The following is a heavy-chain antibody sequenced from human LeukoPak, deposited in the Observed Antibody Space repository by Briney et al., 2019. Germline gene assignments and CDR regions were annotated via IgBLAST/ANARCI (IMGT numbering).Heavy chain of an antibody. CDR3: ARDWPERSVFDY. CDR1: GFTFSDYY. J-gene: IGHJ4*02. D-gene: IGHD1-14*01. V-gene: IGHV3-11*01. Sequence: GGSLRLSCVASGFTFSDYYMSWIRQAPGKGLEWVSYISSSGSTIYYADSVKGRFTVSRDNAKNSLYLQMNSLRAEDTAVYYCARDWPERSVFDYWGQGTLVTVSS. CDR2: ISSSGSTI.